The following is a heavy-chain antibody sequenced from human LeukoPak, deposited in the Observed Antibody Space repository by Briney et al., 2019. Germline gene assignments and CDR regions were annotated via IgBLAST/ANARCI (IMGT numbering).Heavy chain of an antibody. J-gene: IGHJ4*02. CDR1: GYTFINYG. CDR2: TSGDNVNT. CDR3: ARDHSSNYYDSSGYYGDY. D-gene: IGHD3-22*01. V-gene: IGHV1-18*01. Sequence: ASVKVSCKASGYTFINYGISWVRQARGQGLEWMGWTSGDNVNTYYAQKLQGRVTMTTDTSTSTAYMELRSLRSDDTAVYYCARDHSSNYYDSSGYYGDYWGQGTLVTVSS.